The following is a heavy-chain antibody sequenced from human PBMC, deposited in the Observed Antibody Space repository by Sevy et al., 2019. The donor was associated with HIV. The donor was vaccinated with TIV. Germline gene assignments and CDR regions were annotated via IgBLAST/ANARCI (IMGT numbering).Heavy chain of an antibody. CDR3: AKEGYYYDSRSSDWFDP. D-gene: IGHD3-22*01. J-gene: IGHJ5*02. CDR1: GFNFSPYA. V-gene: IGHV3-30*18. Sequence: GGSLRLSCAASGFNFSPYAMHWVRQGPGKGLEWVATVSSDGTTRSYVDSIKGRFSLSRDKSKNTLYLQMNNLTPEDTAVYYCAKEGYYYDSRSSDWFDPGAREPSSPSPQ. CDR2: VSSDGTTR.